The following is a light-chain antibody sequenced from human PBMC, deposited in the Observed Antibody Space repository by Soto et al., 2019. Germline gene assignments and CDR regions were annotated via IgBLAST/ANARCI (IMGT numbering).Light chain of an antibody. Sequence: EIVLTQSPGTLSLSPGERATLSCRASQSVSSSYLAWYQQEPGQAPRLLIYGASGRATGIPDRFSGSGSGTDFTLTISRLEPEAFAVYYCQQYPGYTFGQGTKLEIK. J-gene: IGKJ2*01. V-gene: IGKV3-20*01. CDR3: QQYPGYT. CDR1: QSVSSSY. CDR2: GAS.